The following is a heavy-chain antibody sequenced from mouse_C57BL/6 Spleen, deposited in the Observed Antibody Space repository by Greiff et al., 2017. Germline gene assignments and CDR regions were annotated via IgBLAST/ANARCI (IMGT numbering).Heavy chain of an antibody. CDR1: GYSFTSYY. D-gene: IGHD1-1*01. CDR3: AYSTVVATRGAMDY. CDR2: IYPGSGNT. J-gene: IGHJ4*01. V-gene: IGHV1-66*01. Sequence: VQLQQSGPELVKPGASVKISCKASGYSFTSYYIHWVKQRPGQGLEWIGWIYPGSGNTKYNEKFKGKATLTADTSSSTAYMQLSSLTSEDSAVYYCAYSTVVATRGAMDYWGQGTSVTVSS.